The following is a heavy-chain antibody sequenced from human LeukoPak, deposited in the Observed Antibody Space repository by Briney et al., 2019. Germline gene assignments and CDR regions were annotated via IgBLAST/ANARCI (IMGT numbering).Heavy chain of an antibody. CDR3: ARTTEGGYTYDYFYYYYMDV. V-gene: IGHV4-38-2*02. J-gene: IGHJ6*03. Sequence: SETLSLTCTVSGYSISSGYYWGWIRQPPGKGLEWIGTIFHSGSTYSNPSLKSRVTISVDTSKNQFSLNLSSVTAADTAVYYCARTTEGGYTYDYFYYYYMDVWGKGTTVTISS. CDR2: IFHSGST. CDR1: GYSISSGYY. D-gene: IGHD5-18*01.